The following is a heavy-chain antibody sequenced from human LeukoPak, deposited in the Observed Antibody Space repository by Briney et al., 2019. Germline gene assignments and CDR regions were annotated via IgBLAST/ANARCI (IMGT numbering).Heavy chain of an antibody. V-gene: IGHV3-21*01. Sequence: GGSLRLSCAASGFTFSSYSMNWVRQAPGKGLEWVSSMSNDGKYIYYADSVKGRFTISRDNAKNSLYLQMNSLRAEDTAVYYCAREGRGGFDIWGQGTMVTVSS. CDR3: AREGRGGFDI. CDR1: GFTFSSYS. J-gene: IGHJ3*02. CDR2: MSNDGKYI. D-gene: IGHD6-25*01.